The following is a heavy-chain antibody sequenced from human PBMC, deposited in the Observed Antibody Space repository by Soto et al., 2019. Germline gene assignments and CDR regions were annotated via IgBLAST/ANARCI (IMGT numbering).Heavy chain of an antibody. CDR2: IGTSSSYI. CDR3: ARVMCGDCSTYYYYSMDV. D-gene: IGHD2-21*02. CDR1: GFTFGTYT. J-gene: IGHJ6*02. V-gene: IGHV3-21*01. Sequence: VGSLRLSCAASGFTFGTYTMNWVRQAPGKGLEWVSSIGTSSSYIYYADSVRGRFTISRDNAKDSLYLQMSSLRAEDTAVYYCARVMCGDCSTYYYYSMDVWGQGTTVTVSS.